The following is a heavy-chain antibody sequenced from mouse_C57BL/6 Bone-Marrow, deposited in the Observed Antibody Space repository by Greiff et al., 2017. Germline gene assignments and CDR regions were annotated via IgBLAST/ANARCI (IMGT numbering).Heavy chain of an antibody. D-gene: IGHD3-1*01. Sequence: VQLKQPGAELVRPGTSVKLSCKASGYTFTSYWMHWVKQRPGQGLEWIGVIDPSDSYTNYNQKFKGKATLTVDTSSSTAYMQLSSLTSEDSAVYYCRAGTSYWGQGTTLTVSS. V-gene: IGHV1-59*01. CDR1: GYTFTSYW. CDR2: IDPSDSYT. J-gene: IGHJ2*01. CDR3: RAGTSY.